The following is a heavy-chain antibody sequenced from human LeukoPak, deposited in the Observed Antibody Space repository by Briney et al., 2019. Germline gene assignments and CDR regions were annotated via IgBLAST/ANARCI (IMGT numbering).Heavy chain of an antibody. Sequence: KPGGSLRLSCSASGFTFSDAWMSWVRQVPGKGLEWVGRIKSKTDAGTTDYAAPVKGRFTISRDDSKNTLYLQMNNLKTEDAAVYYCATYGSGRKFDYWGQGTLVTVSS. CDR2: IKSKTDAGTT. CDR1: GFTFSDAW. D-gene: IGHD3-10*01. J-gene: IGHJ4*02. CDR3: ATYGSGRKFDY. V-gene: IGHV3-15*01.